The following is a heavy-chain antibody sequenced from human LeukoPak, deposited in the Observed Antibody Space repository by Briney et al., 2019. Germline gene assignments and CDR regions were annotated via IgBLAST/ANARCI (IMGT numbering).Heavy chain of an antibody. Sequence: GSLRLSCAASGFTFSSYAMSWVRQAPGKGLEWIGEINHSGSTNYNPSLKSRVTISVDTSKNQFSLKLSSVTAADTAVYYCAREGQGGSSYYYYYGMDVWGQGTTVTVSS. CDR1: GFTFSSYA. V-gene: IGHV4-34*01. CDR3: AREGQGGSSYYYYYGMDV. CDR2: INHSGST. D-gene: IGHD6-6*01. J-gene: IGHJ6*02.